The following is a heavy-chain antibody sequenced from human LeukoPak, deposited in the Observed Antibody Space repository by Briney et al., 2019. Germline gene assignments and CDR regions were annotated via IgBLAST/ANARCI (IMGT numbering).Heavy chain of an antibody. D-gene: IGHD5-24*01. CDR2: INHSGST. CDR3: ARLEMATYYYFDY. V-gene: IGHV4-34*01. J-gene: IGHJ4*02. CDR1: GGSFSGYY. Sequence: PSETLSLTCAVYGGSFSGYYWSWMRQPPGKGLEWIGEINHSGSTNYNPSLKSRVTISVDTSKNQFSLKLSSVTAADTAVYYCARLEMATYYYFDYWGQGTLVTVSS.